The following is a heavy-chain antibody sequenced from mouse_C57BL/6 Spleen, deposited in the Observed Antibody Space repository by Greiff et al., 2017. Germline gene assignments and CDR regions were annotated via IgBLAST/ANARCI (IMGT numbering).Heavy chain of an antibody. J-gene: IGHJ2*01. CDR3: CLYYSNPYYFDY. CDR1: GYTFTSYW. V-gene: IGHV1-55*01. D-gene: IGHD2-5*01. Sequence: QVQLQQPGAELVKPGASVKMSCKASGYTFTSYWITWVKQRPGQGLEWIGDIYPGSGSTNYNEKFKSKATLTVDTSSSTAYMQLSSLTSEDSAVYYCCLYYSNPYYFDYWGQGTTRTVSS. CDR2: IYPGSGST.